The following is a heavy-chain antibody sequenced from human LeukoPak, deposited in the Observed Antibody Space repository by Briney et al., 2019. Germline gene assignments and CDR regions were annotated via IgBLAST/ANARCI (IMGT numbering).Heavy chain of an antibody. CDR3: ARDLTVAGTGRNHYYYGMDV. J-gene: IGHJ6*02. CDR2: ISAYNGNT. CDR1: GYTFTSYG. D-gene: IGHD6-13*01. Sequence: ASVKVSCKASGYTFTSYGISWVRQAPGQGLEWMGWISAYNGNTNYAQKLQGRVTMTTDTSTSTAYMELRSLRSDDTAVYYCARDLTVAGTGRNHYYYGMDVWGQGTTVTVSS. V-gene: IGHV1-18*01.